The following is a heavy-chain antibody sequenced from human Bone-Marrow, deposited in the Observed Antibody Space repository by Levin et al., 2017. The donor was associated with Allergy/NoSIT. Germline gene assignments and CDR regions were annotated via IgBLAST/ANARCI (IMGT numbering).Heavy chain of an antibody. CDR1: GGTFDTYV. Sequence: RASVKVSCKASGGTFDTYVFNWVRQAPGQGLEWLGGIIPILGTATYAQIFEGRVTITADESTSTAYMELNSLRSEDTAVYYCATSAPVDDSSWSRYYYYYGMDVWGQGTTVTVSS. J-gene: IGHJ6*02. CDR3: ATSAPVDDSSWSRYYYYYGMDV. CDR2: IIPILGTA. V-gene: IGHV1-69*13. D-gene: IGHD6-13*01.